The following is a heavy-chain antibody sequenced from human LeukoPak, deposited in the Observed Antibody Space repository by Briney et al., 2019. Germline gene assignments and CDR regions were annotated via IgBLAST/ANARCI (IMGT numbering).Heavy chain of an antibody. CDR2: ISGSGGST. Sequence: GGSLRLSCAASGFTFSSYAMSWVRQAPGKGLGWVSAISGSGGSTYYADSVKGRFTISRDNSKNTLYLQMNSLRAEDTAVYYCAKPGGITFGGVIVTFDYWGQGTLVTVSS. D-gene: IGHD3-16*02. V-gene: IGHV3-23*01. CDR3: AKPGGITFGGVIVTFDY. J-gene: IGHJ4*02. CDR1: GFTFSSYA.